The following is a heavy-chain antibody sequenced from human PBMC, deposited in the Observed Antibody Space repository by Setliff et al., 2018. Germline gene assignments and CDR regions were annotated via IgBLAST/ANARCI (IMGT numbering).Heavy chain of an antibody. D-gene: IGHD2-15*01. CDR1: GFTFSSYA. CDR3: ARTCSGSGCYAGLES. CDR2: ISGSGGGT. V-gene: IGHV3-23*01. J-gene: IGHJ4*02. Sequence: PGGSLRLSCAASGFTFSSYAMSWVRQAPGKGLEWVSAISGSGGGTPYADSVKGRFTISRDNSKSTLYLQMNSLRPEDTAVYYCARTCSGSGCYAGLESWGQGTPVTVSS.